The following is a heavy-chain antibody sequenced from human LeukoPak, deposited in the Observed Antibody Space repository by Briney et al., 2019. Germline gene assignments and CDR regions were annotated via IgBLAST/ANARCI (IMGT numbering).Heavy chain of an antibody. CDR2: IYYTGNT. CDR1: GDSISTSKSY. CDR3: ARRLRTAFDI. D-gene: IGHD4-17*01. Sequence: SETLSLTCTVSGDSISTSKSYWGWIRQPPLKGLEWIGSIYYTGNTYYNASLKSRVTISVDTSKNQFSLKLSSVTAADTAVYYCARRLRTAFDIWGQGTMVTVSS. V-gene: IGHV4-39*01. J-gene: IGHJ3*02.